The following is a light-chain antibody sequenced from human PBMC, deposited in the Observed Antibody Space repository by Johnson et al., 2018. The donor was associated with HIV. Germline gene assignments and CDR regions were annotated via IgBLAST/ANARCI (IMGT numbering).Light chain of an antibody. V-gene: IGLV1-51*01. J-gene: IGLJ1*01. CDR1: SSNIGNNY. CDR2: DNN. Sequence: QSVLTQPPSVSAAPGQKVTISCSGSSSNIGNNYVSWYQQLPGTAPKLLIYDNNKRPSGIPDRFSGSKSGTSATLGITGLQTGDEADYYCGRWDDSLSTYVFGTGTKLT. CDR3: GRWDDSLSTYV.